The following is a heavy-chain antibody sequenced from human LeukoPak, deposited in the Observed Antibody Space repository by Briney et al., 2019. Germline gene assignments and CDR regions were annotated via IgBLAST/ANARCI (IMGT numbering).Heavy chain of an antibody. CDR3: ARLPKYSRPLDY. CDR1: GYTFSSYD. V-gene: IGHV1-8*02. Sequence: ASVKVSCKASGYTFSSYDINWVRQATGQGLEWMGWMNPNSGNTAYAQKFQGRVTMSRDTSISTAYMELSSLRSEDTAVYYCARLPKYSRPLDYWGQGTLVAVSS. J-gene: IGHJ4*02. D-gene: IGHD6-6*01. CDR2: MNPNSGNT.